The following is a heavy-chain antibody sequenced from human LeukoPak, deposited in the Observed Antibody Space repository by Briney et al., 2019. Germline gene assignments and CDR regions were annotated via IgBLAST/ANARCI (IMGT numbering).Heavy chain of an antibody. CDR3: AKDSRFLEWLSPLDY. D-gene: IGHD3-3*01. J-gene: IGHJ4*02. CDR2: ISYDGSGK. V-gene: IGHV3-30*18. CDR1: GFTFSSYG. Sequence: HPGGSLRLSCAASGFTFSSYGMHWVRQAPGKGLEWVAVISYDGSGKYCADSVKGRFTISRDNSKNTLYLQMNSLRVEDMAVYYCAKDSRFLEWLSPLDYWGRGMVVIVSA.